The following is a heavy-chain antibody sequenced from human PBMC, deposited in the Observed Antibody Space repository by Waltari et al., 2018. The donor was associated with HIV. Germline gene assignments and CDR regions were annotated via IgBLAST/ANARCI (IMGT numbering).Heavy chain of an antibody. D-gene: IGHD1-1*01. Sequence: QVQLQESGPGLVKPSETLSLTCTVSGGSISVYSWSWIRQPPGKGLEWVGYSSHSGSTNYNPSLKSRVTVSVDRSKNQFFLRLTSVTAADTAVYYCARDWGQLWVRYWGQGTLVTVSS. CDR3: ARDWGQLWVRY. V-gene: IGHV4-59*01. J-gene: IGHJ4*02. CDR1: GGSISVYS. CDR2: SSHSGST.